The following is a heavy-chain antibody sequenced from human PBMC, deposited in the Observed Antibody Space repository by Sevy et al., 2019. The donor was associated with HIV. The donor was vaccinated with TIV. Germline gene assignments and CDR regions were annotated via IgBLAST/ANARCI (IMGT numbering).Heavy chain of an antibody. V-gene: IGHV1-18*01. D-gene: IGHD6-19*01. CDR3: ARDVSIAVAGTGGY. Sequence: ASVKVSCKASGYTFTSYGISWVRQAPGQGLEWMGWISAYNGNTNYAQKLQGRLTMTTDTSTSTAYMELRSLRSDDTAVYYCARDVSIAVAGTGGYWGQGTLVTVSS. J-gene: IGHJ4*02. CDR1: GYTFTSYG. CDR2: ISAYNGNT.